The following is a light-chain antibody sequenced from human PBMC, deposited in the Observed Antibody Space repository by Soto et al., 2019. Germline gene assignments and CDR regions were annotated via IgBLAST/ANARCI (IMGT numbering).Light chain of an antibody. CDR2: GAS. V-gene: IGKV3-20*01. CDR3: QQYGGSPRT. Sequence: EIVLTQSPGTLSLSPGERATLSCRPSQSVSSNYLACYHQKSGQPPRLLICGASSRATGIPDRLSGSGSGTDFTLTISRLEPEDFAVYYCQQYGGSPRTFGQGTKVAIK. CDR1: QSVSSNY. J-gene: IGKJ1*01.